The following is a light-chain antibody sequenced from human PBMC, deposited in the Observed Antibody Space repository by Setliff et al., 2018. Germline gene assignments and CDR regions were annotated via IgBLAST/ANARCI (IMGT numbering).Light chain of an antibody. CDR2: DVS. J-gene: IGLJ1*01. CDR3: SSYTSSRTFG. V-gene: IGLV2-14*03. CDR1: SSDVGTYNY. Sequence: QSALAQPASVSGSPGQSITISCTGTSSDVGTYNYVSWYQQHPGKAPKLMIYDVSKRPSGVSNRFSGSKSGNTASLTISGLQAEDEADYYCSSYTSSRTFGFGSGTRSPS.